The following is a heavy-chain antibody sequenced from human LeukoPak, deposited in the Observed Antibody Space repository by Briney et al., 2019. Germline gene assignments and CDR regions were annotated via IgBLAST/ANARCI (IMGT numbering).Heavy chain of an antibody. D-gene: IGHD2-2*02. CDR2: ISGSGGST. Sequence: PGGSLRLSCADSGFTFSSYAMRWVRQAPGKGLEWVSAISGSGGSTYYADSVKGRFTISRDNSKNTLYLQMNSLRAEDTAVYYCAHSDIPGPHDYWGQGALVTVSS. V-gene: IGHV3-23*01. CDR3: AHSDIPGPHDY. CDR1: GFTFSSYA. J-gene: IGHJ4*02.